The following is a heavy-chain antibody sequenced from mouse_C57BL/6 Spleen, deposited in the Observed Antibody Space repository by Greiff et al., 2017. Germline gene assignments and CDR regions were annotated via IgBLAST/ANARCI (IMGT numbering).Heavy chain of an antibody. V-gene: IGHV3-8*01. CDR1: GYSITSDY. CDR2: ISYSGST. D-gene: IGHD1-3*01. J-gene: IGHJ2*01. Sequence: EVQLVESGPGLAKPSPTLSLSCSVSGYSITSDYWNWIRKFPGHNLEYMGYISYSGSTYYNPSRKSRISITRDTSKNQYYLQWNSGTTEDTATYCCASNSYYFAYWGQGTTLTVSA. CDR3: ASNSYYFAY.